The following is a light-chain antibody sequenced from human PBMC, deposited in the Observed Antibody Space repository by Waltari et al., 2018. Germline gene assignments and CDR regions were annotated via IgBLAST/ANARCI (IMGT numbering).Light chain of an antibody. CDR1: QTVFHNANNKNF. J-gene: IGKJ4*01. CDR3: QQYYRSPLT. V-gene: IGKV4-1*01. CDR2: WAS. Sequence: DIVMTQSPDFLDVSLGERATIICKSSQTVFHNANNKNFLAWYRQKPVQPPTLLIYWASSRASGVPERISGRGSATDFTLTINSLQAEDVAVYYWQQYYRSPLTFGGGTKVEIK.